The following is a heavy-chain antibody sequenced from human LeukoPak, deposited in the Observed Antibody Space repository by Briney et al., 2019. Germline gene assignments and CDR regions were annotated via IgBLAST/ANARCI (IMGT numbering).Heavy chain of an antibody. CDR3: ARDDSDVGVAATISREGDYFDY. CDR1: GITLSNDG. V-gene: IGHV3-23*01. J-gene: IGHJ4*02. D-gene: IGHD5-12*01. Sequence: GGSLTLSCAVSGITLSNDGISWARQARGKGLEWVAGIRDSGGRTNYKDSVKGRYTISRDNPKNTLYLQMNSLRDEDTAVYYCARDDSDVGVAATISREGDYFDYWGQGTLVTVSS. CDR2: IRDSGGRT.